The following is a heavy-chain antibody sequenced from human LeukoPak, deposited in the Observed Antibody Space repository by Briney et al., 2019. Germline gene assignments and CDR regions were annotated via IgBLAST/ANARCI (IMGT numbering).Heavy chain of an antibody. CDR2: INPNSGGT. J-gene: IGHJ4*02. V-gene: IGHV1-2*02. CDR1: GYTFTGYY. Sequence: ASVKVSCKASGYTFTGYYMHWVRQAPGQGLEWMGWINPNSGGTNYARKFQGRVTMTRDTSISTAYMELSRLRSDDTAVYYCARGGLGSGGAATDYWGQGTLATVSS. D-gene: IGHD2-15*01. CDR3: ARGGLGSGGAATDY.